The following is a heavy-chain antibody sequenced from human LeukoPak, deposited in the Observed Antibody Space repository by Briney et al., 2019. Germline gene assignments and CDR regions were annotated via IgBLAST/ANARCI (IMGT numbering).Heavy chain of an antibody. CDR2: INYSGST. Sequence: SETLSLTCTVSGGSITNSYWNWIRQSPGKGLEWIGYINYSGSTNYNPSLKSRVTISVDTSKNQFSLKLSSVTAADTAMYFCARDPLSTNAFDIWGQGTMVTVSS. CDR3: ARDPLSTNAFDI. CDR1: GGSITNSY. D-gene: IGHD1-1*01. V-gene: IGHV4-59*01. J-gene: IGHJ3*02.